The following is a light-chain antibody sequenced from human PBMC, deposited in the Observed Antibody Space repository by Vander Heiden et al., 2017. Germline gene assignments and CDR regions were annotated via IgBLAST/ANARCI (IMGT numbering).Light chain of an antibody. CDR1: SGSVTTSYY. V-gene: IGLV8-61*01. Sequence: QTVVTQEPSCSVSPGGTVTLTCGLRSGSVTTSYYPSWYQETPGQAPRTVIYNTNTRSSGVPDRFSGSILGNKAALTITGAQADDESDYYCLLYMGGGISVFGGGTKLTVL. CDR3: LLYMGGGISV. CDR2: NTN. J-gene: IGLJ3*02.